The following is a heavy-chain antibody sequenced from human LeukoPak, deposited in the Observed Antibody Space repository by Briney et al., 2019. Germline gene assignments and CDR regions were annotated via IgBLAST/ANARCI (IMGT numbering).Heavy chain of an antibody. CDR3: VGHSDY. CDR2: ISTDGSST. CDR1: GFTFSSYW. D-gene: IGHD3-16*01. V-gene: IGHV3-74*01. Sequence: GGSLRLSCAASGFTFSSYWMHWVRQAPGKGLVWVSRISTDGSSTSYADSVKGRFTISRDNAKNSLYLQMNSLRAEDTAVYYCVGHSDYWGQGTLVTVSS. J-gene: IGHJ4*02.